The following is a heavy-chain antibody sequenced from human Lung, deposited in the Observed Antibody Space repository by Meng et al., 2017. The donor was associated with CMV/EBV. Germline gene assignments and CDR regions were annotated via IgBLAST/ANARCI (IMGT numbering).Heavy chain of an antibody. J-gene: IGHJ4*02. CDR1: GGSISSSSYY. V-gene: IGHV4-39*01. Sequence: LSCTVSGGSISSSSYYWGWIRQPPGKGLEWIGSIYYSGSTYYNPSLKSRVTISVDTSKNQFSLKLSSVTAADTAVYYCARLSDFWSGYPDLFDYWXQGTXVTVSS. CDR3: ARLSDFWSGYPDLFDY. D-gene: IGHD3-3*01. CDR2: IYYSGST.